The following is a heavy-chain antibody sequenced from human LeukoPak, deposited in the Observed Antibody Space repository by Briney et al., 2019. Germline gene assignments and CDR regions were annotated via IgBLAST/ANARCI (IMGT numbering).Heavy chain of an antibody. D-gene: IGHD7-27*01. CDR3: ARGDWGYYVY. CDR1: GFTFSNYW. CDR2: INNDGSST. J-gene: IGHJ4*02. Sequence: GGSLRLSCAASGFTFSNYWMHWVRQAPGKGLVWVSHINNDGSSTTYADSVKGRFTISRDNAKNTLYLQMNSLRAGDTAVYYCARGDWGYYVYWGQGTLVTVSS. V-gene: IGHV3-74*03.